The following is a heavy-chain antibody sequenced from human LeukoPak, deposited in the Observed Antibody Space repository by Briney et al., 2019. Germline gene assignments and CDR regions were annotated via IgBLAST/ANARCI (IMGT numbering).Heavy chain of an antibody. Sequence: PGGSLRLSCAASGFTFGAYTINWVRQAPEKGLEWVSSISSSSSYIYYADSLKGRFTISRDNAKNSLYLQMNSLRAEDTAVYYCARALNYYDIDYWGQGTLVTVSS. CDR3: ARALNYYDIDY. CDR1: GFTFGAYT. D-gene: IGHD3-22*01. V-gene: IGHV3-21*01. CDR2: ISSSSSYI. J-gene: IGHJ4*02.